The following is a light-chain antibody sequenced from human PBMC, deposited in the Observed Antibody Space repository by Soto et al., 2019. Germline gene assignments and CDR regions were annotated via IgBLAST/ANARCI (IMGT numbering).Light chain of an antibody. CDR2: STN. CDR1: SSNIGSNT. V-gene: IGLV1-44*01. CDR3: AAWDDSLNAWV. J-gene: IGLJ3*02. Sequence: QSVLTQPPSTSGTPGQRVIISCSESSSNIGSNTVSWYQQLPGTAPKLLIYSTNQRPSGVPDRFSGSKSGTSASLAIRRLQPEDEADYYCAAWDDSLNAWVFGGGTKVTV.